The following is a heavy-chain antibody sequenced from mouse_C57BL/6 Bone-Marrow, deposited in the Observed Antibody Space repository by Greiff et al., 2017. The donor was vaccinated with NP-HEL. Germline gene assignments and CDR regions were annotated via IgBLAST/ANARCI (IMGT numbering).Heavy chain of an antibody. CDR2: IDPSDSYT. Sequence: QVQLQQPGAELVRPGTSVKLSCKASGYTFTSYWMHWVKQRPGQGLEWIGVIDPSDSYTNYNQKFKGKATLTVDTSSSTAYMQLSSLTSEDSAVYYCAMSLMLPFYYWGQGTTLTVSS. D-gene: IGHD3-2*02. CDR3: AMSLMLPFYY. J-gene: IGHJ2*01. CDR1: GYTFTSYW. V-gene: IGHV1-59*01.